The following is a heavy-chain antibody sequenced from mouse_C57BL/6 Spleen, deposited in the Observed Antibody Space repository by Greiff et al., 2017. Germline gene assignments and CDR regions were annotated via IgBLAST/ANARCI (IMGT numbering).Heavy chain of an antibody. Sequence: VQLQQPGTELVKPGASVKLSCKASGYTFTSYWMHWVKQRPGQGLEWIGNINPSNGGTNYNEKFKSKATLTVDKSSSTAYMQLSSLTSEDSAVYYCARKRGLGRGWYFDVWGTGTTVTVSS. D-gene: IGHD4-1*01. V-gene: IGHV1-53*01. CDR2: INPSNGGT. CDR3: ARKRGLGRGWYFDV. J-gene: IGHJ1*03. CDR1: GYTFTSYW.